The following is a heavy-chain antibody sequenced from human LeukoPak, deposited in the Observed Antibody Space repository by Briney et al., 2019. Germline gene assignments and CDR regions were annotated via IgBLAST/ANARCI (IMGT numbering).Heavy chain of an antibody. Sequence: PGGSLRLSCVASGFSFSSYPMNWVRQAPGKGLEWVSHINSDTNITPYTASVSGRFTISRDNAKNSLYLHVNSLRDEDTAVYYCVLSTVVTSFDYWGQGTLVTVSS. CDR1: GFSFSSYP. D-gene: IGHD4-23*01. V-gene: IGHV3-48*02. J-gene: IGHJ4*02. CDR3: VLSTVVTSFDY. CDR2: INSDTNIT.